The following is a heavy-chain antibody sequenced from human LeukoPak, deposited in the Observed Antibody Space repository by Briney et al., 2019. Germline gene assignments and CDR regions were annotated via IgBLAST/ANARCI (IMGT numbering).Heavy chain of an antibody. CDR2: TYYRSKWYN. V-gene: IGHV6-1*01. J-gene: IGHJ6*03. CDR3: ARGKNYYGSGSYWDYYYYYMDV. CDR1: GDSVSSNSAA. D-gene: IGHD3-10*01. Sequence: SQTLSLTCAISGDSVSSNSAAWNWIRQSPSRGLEWLGRTYYRSKWYNDYAVSVKSRITINPDTSKNQFSLQLNSVTPEDTAVYYCARGKNYYGSGSYWDYYYYYMDVWGKGTTVTVSS.